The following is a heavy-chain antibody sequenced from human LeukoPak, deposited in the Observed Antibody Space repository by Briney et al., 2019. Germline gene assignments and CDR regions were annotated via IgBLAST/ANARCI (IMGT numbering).Heavy chain of an antibody. D-gene: IGHD5-24*01. Sequence: GGSLRLSCAASGFTFSSYAMHWVRQAPGKGLEYVSAISSNGGSTYYANSVKGRFTISRDNSKNTLYLQMNNLRAGDTAVYYCAKDRVEAWLQFSLDYWGQGTLVTVSS. CDR1: GFTFSSYA. CDR2: ISSNGGST. V-gene: IGHV3-64*01. CDR3: AKDRVEAWLQFSLDY. J-gene: IGHJ4*02.